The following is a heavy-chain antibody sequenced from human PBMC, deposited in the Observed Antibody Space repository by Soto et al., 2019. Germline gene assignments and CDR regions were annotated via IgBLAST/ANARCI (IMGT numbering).Heavy chain of an antibody. V-gene: IGHV4-4*02. CDR1: GGSISSSNW. CDR3: ASGVKLTVTDDAFDI. J-gene: IGHJ3*02. CDR2: IYHSGST. D-gene: IGHD4-17*01. Sequence: QVQLQESGPGLVKPSGTLSLTCAVSGGSISSSNWWSWVRQPPGKGLEWIGEIYHSGSTNYNPSLKSRVTTTVDKTNQQSSLKQSSVTASDTALYYCASGVKLTVTDDAFDIWGQGTMVTVSS.